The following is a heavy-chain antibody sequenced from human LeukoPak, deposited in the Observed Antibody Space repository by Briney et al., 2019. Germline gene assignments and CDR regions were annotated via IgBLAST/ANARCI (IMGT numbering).Heavy chain of an antibody. J-gene: IGHJ4*02. CDR1: GFTFGSDW. CDR3: TTGGPRRH. D-gene: IGHD3-16*01. V-gene: IGHV3-15*01. Sequence: GGSLRLSCAASGFTFGSDWMNWFRQAPGKGLEWVGLIRTQTEGATTDNAAPVKGRFAISRDDSRNMLFLQMNSLKTEDTGVYYCTTGGPRRHWGPGTLVTVSS. CDR2: IRTQTEGATT.